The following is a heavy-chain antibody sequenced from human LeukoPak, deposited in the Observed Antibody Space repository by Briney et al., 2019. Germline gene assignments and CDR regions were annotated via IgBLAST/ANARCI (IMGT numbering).Heavy chain of an antibody. CDR2: ISGSGGST. CDR3: AKLKYSSGWYIDY. Sequence: GGSLRLSCAASGFTFSSYAMSWVRQAPGEGLEWVSAISGSGGSTYYADSVKGRFTISRDNSKNTLYLQMNSLRAEDTAVYYCAKLKYSSGWYIDYWGQGTLVTVSS. J-gene: IGHJ4*02. D-gene: IGHD6-19*01. CDR1: GFTFSSYA. V-gene: IGHV3-23*01.